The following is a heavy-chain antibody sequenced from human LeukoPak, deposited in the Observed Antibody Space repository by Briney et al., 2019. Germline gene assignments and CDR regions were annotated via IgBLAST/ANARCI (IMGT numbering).Heavy chain of an antibody. V-gene: IGHV3-30-3*01. CDR3: ARVGYYSSGPFSYFDY. CDR2: ISYDGSNE. CDR1: GFTFSRYA. J-gene: IGHJ4*02. D-gene: IGHD3-10*01. Sequence: PGGSLRLSCAASGFTFSRYAMHWVRQASGKGLEWVAVISYDGSNEYYAESVKGRFTISRDSSENTLYLEMNSLRVEDTAVYYCARVGYYSSGPFSYFDYWGQGTLVTVSS.